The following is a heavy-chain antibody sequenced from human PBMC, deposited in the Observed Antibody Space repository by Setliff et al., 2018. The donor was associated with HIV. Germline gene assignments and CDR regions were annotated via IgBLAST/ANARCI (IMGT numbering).Heavy chain of an antibody. CDR3: ARHDGMKAARRYNNDYMDV. Sequence: SSETLSLTCAVYGGSFSGYYWSWIRQPPGKGLEWLGEIDHTGSTYSNPSLKSRVTISVDTSKNQFSLKLSSVTAADTAVYYCARHDGMKAARRYNNDYMDVWGKGTTVTVSS. CDR2: IDHTGST. D-gene: IGHD6-6*01. CDR1: GGSFSGYY. J-gene: IGHJ6*03. V-gene: IGHV4-34*01.